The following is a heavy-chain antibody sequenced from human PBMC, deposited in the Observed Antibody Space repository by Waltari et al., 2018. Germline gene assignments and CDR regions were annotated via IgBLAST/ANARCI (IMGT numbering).Heavy chain of an antibody. D-gene: IGHD3-9*01. CDR3: ARYLRDILTGDAFDY. J-gene: IGHJ4*02. Sequence: QLQLQESGPGLVKPSETLSLTCTVSGGSISSSSYYWGWIRQPPGKGLEWIGSIYYSGSTYYNPPLKGRVTISVDTSKNQFSLKLSSVTAADTAVYYCARYLRDILTGDAFDYWGQGTLVTVSS. CDR1: GGSISSSSYY. CDR2: IYYSGST. V-gene: IGHV4-39*07.